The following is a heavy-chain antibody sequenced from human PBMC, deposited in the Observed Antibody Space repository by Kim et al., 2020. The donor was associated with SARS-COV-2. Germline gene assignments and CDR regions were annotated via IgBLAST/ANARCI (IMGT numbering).Heavy chain of an antibody. CDR1: GGSISSSSYY. D-gene: IGHD3-22*01. V-gene: IGHV4-39*01. CDR2: IYYSGST. CDR3: ARGYYDSRRYYFDY. J-gene: IGHJ4*02. Sequence: SETLSLTCTVSGGSISSSSYYWGWIRQPPGKGLEWIGSIYYSGSTYYNPSLKSRVTISVDTSKNQFSLKLSSVTAADTAVYYCARGYYDSRRYYFDYWGQGTLGTVSS.